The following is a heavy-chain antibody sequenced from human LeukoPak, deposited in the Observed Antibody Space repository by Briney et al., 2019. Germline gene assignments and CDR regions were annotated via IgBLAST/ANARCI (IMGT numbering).Heavy chain of an antibody. D-gene: IGHD2-8*01. V-gene: IGHV4-59*01. J-gene: IGHJ5*02. Sequence: SETLSLTCTVSGGSISSYYWSWIRQPPGKGLEWIGYISYSGSTNFNPSLKSRVTISVDTSKNQFSLKLSSVTAADTAVYYCARAVGMATPDWFDPWGQGTLVTVSS. CDR2: ISYSGST. CDR3: ARAVGMATPDWFDP. CDR1: GGSISSYY.